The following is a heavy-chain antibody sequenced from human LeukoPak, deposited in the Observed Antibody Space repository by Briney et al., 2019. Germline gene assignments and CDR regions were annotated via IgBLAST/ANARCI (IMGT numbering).Heavy chain of an antibody. V-gene: IGHV3-21*01. J-gene: IGHJ2*01. D-gene: IGHD1-26*01. CDR1: GFIFSSYS. CDR3: ARLSPTDSGSYCADL. CDR2: ISSSSSYI. Sequence: TGGSLRLSCVASGFIFSSYSMNWVRQAPGKGLEWVSSISSSSSYIYYADSVKGRFTISRDNAKNSLYLQMNSLRAEDTAVYYCARLSPTDSGSYCADLWGRGTLVTVSS.